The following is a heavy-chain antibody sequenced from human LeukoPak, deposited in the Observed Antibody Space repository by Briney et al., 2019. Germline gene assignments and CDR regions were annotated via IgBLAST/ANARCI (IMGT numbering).Heavy chain of an antibody. CDR3: ARADQGLDY. V-gene: IGHV3-66*02. Sequence: GGSLRLSYAASGFLVSSNYMSWVRQAPGKGLESVSIIYSGGSTYYADSVKGRFTISRDNSKNTLFLQMNSLRPEDTAVYYCARADQGLDYWGQGTLVPVSS. CDR2: IYSGGST. J-gene: IGHJ4*02. CDR1: GFLVSSNY.